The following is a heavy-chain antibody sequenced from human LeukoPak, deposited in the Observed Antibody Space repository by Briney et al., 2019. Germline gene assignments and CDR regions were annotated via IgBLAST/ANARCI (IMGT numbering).Heavy chain of an antibody. Sequence: SETLSLTCTVSGGSISSSSYYWGWIRQPPGKGLEWIGSIYYSGSTYYNPSLKSRVTIPVDTSKNQFSLKLSSVTAADTAVYYCARGVQYYYDSSGFDYWGQGTLVTVSS. CDR1: GGSISSSSYY. V-gene: IGHV4-39*01. CDR2: IYYSGST. J-gene: IGHJ4*02. D-gene: IGHD3-22*01. CDR3: ARGVQYYYDSSGFDY.